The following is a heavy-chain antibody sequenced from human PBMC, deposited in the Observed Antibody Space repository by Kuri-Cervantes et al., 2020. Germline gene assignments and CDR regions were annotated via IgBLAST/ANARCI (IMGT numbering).Heavy chain of an antibody. D-gene: IGHD3-10*01. CDR2: IYYSGST. CDR1: GGSVSSGSYY. V-gene: IGHV4-61*01. CDR3: ARDRFGELFHYYYYGMDV. J-gene: IGHJ6*02. Sequence: SETLSLTCTVSGGSVSSGSYYWSWIRQPPGKGLEWIGYIYYSGSTNYNPSLKSRVTISVDTSKNQFSLKLSSVTAADTAVYYCARDRFGELFHYYYYGMDVWGQGTTVTVSS.